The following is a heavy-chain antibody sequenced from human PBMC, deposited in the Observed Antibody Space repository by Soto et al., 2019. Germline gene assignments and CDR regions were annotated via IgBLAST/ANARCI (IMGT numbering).Heavy chain of an antibody. Sequence: EVQLVESGGGLVQPGGSLRLSCAASGFTVSSYRMSWVRQAPGKGLEWVSVIYTAGSADFADSVKGRFTISRDNSKNTLYIQMSSLRAADTAVYYCAGGRSSSYHYFDYWGQGTLITVSS. CDR3: AGGRSSSYHYFDY. CDR1: GFTVSSYR. V-gene: IGHV3-66*01. J-gene: IGHJ4*02. CDR2: IYTAGSA. D-gene: IGHD6-13*01.